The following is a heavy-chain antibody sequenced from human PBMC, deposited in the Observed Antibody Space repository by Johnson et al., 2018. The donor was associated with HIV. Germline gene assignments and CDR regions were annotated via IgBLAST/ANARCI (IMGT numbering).Heavy chain of an antibody. Sequence: QVQLVEFGGGVVQPGRSLRLSCAASGFTFSSYGMHWVRQAPGKGLEWVAVIWYDGSNKYYADSVKGRFTISRDNSKNTLYLQMNSLRAEDTAVYYCAKDTIAGVKGDSLIWGQGTMVTVSS. V-gene: IGHV3-33*06. J-gene: IGHJ3*02. CDR2: IWYDGSNK. CDR3: AKDTIAGVKGDSLI. CDR1: GFTFSSYG. D-gene: IGHD3-16*01.